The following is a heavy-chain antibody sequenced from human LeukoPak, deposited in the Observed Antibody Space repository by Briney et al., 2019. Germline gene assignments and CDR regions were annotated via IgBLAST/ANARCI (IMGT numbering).Heavy chain of an antibody. D-gene: IGHD3-22*01. J-gene: IGHJ4*02. CDR3: ARGNGYYYNSSSYEEFDY. CDR1: GFTFSSYA. V-gene: IGHV3-30-3*01. Sequence: TGGSLRLSCAAFGFTFSSYAMHWVRQAPGKGLEWVAVISYDGSNKYYADSVKGRFTISRDNSKNTLYLQMNSLRAEDTAVYYCARGNGYYYNSSSYEEFDYWGQGTLVTVSS. CDR2: ISYDGSNK.